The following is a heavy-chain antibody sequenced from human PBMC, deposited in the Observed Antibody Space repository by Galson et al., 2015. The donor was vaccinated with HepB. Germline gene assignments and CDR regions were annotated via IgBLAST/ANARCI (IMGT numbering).Heavy chain of an antibody. J-gene: IGHJ6*02. CDR2: ISSSSSYI. V-gene: IGHV3-21*01. CDR1: GFTFSSYS. CDR3: ARGTAAPPLYFRTFYYGMDV. Sequence: SLRLSCAASGFTFSSYSMNWVRQAPGKGLEWVSSISSSSSYIYYAGSVKGRFTISRDNAKNSLYLQMNSLRAEDTAVYYCARGTAAPPLYFRTFYYGMDVWGQGTTVTVSS. D-gene: IGHD2/OR15-2a*01.